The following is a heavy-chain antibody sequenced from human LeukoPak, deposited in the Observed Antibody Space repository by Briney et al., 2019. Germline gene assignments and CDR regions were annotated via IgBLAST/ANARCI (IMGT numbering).Heavy chain of an antibody. CDR3: TRDRKYCDDSGGYSPSYCYGLDV. Sequence: SETLSLTRTVSGGSISGHYWSWIRQSPGKGLEWIGYIYSSGRTNYNPSLKSRVTISADTSQNQFTLKVSSVTAADSAVYYCTRDRKYCDDSGGYSPSYCYGLDVWGQGTTVTVSS. V-gene: IGHV4-59*11. CDR1: GGSISGHY. J-gene: IGHJ6*02. CDR2: IYSSGRT. D-gene: IGHD3-22*01.